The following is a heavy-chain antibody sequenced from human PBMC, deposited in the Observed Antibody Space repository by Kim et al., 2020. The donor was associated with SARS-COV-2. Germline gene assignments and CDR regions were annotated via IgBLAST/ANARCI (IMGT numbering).Heavy chain of an antibody. CDR2: INHSGST. Sequence: SETLSLTCAVYGGSFSGYYWSWIRQPPGKGLEWIGEINHSGSTNYNPSLKSRVTISVDTSKNQFSLKLSSVTAADTAVYYCARGADYDILTGYLGMDVWGQGTTVTGSS. J-gene: IGHJ6*02. D-gene: IGHD3-9*01. V-gene: IGHV4-34*01. CDR1: GGSFSGYY. CDR3: ARGADYDILTGYLGMDV.